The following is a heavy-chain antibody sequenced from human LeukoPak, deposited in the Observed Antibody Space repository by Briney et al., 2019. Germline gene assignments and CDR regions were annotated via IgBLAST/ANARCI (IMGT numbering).Heavy chain of an antibody. CDR3: AKAIVATIEPDY. J-gene: IGHJ4*02. D-gene: IGHD5-12*01. Sequence: SETLSLTCTVSGVSISSSNSYWGWIRQPPGKGLEWIGSIYYSGNTYYNASLKSQVSISIDTSKNQFSLRLTSVTAADTAVYYCAKAIVATIEPDYWGQGTLVTVSS. CDR1: GVSISSSNSY. CDR2: IYYSGNT. V-gene: IGHV4-39*01.